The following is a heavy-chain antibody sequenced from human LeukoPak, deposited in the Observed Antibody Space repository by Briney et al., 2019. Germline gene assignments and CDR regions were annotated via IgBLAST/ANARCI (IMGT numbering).Heavy chain of an antibody. V-gene: IGHV4-59*08. CDR2: ILYSGTT. J-gene: IGHJ4*02. CDR3: ARMGGYSGYATH. Sequence: PSETLSLTCTVSGGSISSYYWSWLRQPPGKGLERIGYILYSGTTTSNPSLKSRVTISVDTSKNQISLKLSSVTAADTAVYYCARMGGYSGYATHWGQGTLVTVSS. D-gene: IGHD5-12*01. CDR1: GGSISSYY.